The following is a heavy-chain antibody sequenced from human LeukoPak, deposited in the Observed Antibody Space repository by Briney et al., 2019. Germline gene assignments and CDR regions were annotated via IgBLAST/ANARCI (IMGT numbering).Heavy chain of an antibody. CDR1: GGSFSGYY. Sequence: PSETLSLTCAVYGGSFSGYYWSWIRQPPGQGLEWIGEINHSGSTNYNPSLKSRVTISVDTSKNQFSLKLSSVTAADTAVYYCARRMVRGVIITWGQGTLVTVSS. J-gene: IGHJ4*02. V-gene: IGHV4-34*01. CDR2: INHSGST. CDR3: ARRMVRGVIIT. D-gene: IGHD3-10*01.